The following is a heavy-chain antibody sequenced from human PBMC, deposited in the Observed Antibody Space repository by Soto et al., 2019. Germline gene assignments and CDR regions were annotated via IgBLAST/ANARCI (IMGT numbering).Heavy chain of an antibody. V-gene: IGHV3-21*01. CDR1: GFTFNTYI. Sequence: PGGSLRLSCAASGFTFNTYIMNWVRQAPGKGLEWVSSISNSGTYIYYADSVKGRFTISRDNAKNSLCLQMDSLRAEDTAVYYCARADSSSAYGMDVWGRGTTVTVSS. CDR2: ISNSGTYI. CDR3: ARADSSSAYGMDV. J-gene: IGHJ6*02. D-gene: IGHD6-6*01.